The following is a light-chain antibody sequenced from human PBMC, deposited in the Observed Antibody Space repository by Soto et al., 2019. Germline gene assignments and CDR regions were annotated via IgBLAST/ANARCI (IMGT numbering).Light chain of an antibody. CDR3: QQYDSYSWT. V-gene: IGKV1-5*03. Sequence: DIPMTQSPSTLSASVGDRVTITCRASQSISSWLAWFQLKPGKAPKLLIYKASSLESGVPSRFSGSGSGIEFTLTISSLQPDDFATYCCQQYDSYSWTFGQGTKVEIK. J-gene: IGKJ1*01. CDR2: KAS. CDR1: QSISSW.